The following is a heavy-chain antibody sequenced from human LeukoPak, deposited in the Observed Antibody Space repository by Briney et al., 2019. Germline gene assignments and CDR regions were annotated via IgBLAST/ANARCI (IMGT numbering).Heavy chain of an antibody. CDR1: GFTFSSYA. CDR2: ISYDGSNK. J-gene: IGHJ5*02. D-gene: IGHD2-8*01. V-gene: IGHV3-30-3*01. Sequence: GGSLRLSCTTSGFTFSSYAMHWVRQAPGKGLEWVAVISYDGSNKYFADSVKGRFTISRDTSKNTLYLQMNSLRAEDTAVYYCARENGNWFDPWGQGTLVTVSS. CDR3: ARENGNWFDP.